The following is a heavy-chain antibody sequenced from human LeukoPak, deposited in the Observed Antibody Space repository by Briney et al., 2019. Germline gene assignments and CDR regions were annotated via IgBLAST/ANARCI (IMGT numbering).Heavy chain of an antibody. CDR2: IIPILGIA. D-gene: IGHD1-26*01. Sequence: SVKVSCKASGGTFSSYTISWVRQAPGQGLEWMGRIIPILGIANYAQKFQGRVTITADKSTSTAYMELSSLRSEDTAVYYCASESGSYNDALDIWGQGTMVTVSS. CDR1: GGTFSSYT. J-gene: IGHJ3*02. CDR3: ASESGSYNDALDI. V-gene: IGHV1-69*02.